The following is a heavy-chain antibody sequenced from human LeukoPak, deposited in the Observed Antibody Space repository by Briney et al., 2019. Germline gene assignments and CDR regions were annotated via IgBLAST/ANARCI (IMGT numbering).Heavy chain of an antibody. Sequence: SLRLSCAASGFPFDDYAMHWLRQPPGKGLEWVSGLSWNSGSIGYADSVKGRFTISRDNAKNSLYLQMNSLRAEDTAVYYCAKDAPRHIAVAGPIDYWGQGTLVTVSS. J-gene: IGHJ4*02. D-gene: IGHD6-19*01. CDR3: AKDAPRHIAVAGPIDY. V-gene: IGHV3-9*01. CDR1: GFPFDDYA. CDR2: LSWNSGSI.